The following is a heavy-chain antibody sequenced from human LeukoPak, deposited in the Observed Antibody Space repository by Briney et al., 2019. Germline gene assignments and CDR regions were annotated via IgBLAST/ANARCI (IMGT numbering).Heavy chain of an antibody. D-gene: IGHD3-10*01. Sequence: PGGSLRLSCVASGFTFSSYSMNWVRQAPGKGLEWVSYISSSSNSIYYADSVKGRFTISRDNSKNTLYLQMNSLRAEDTAVYYCAKQWFGELYDYWGQGTLVTVSS. CDR1: GFTFSSYS. V-gene: IGHV3-48*01. CDR3: AKQWFGELYDY. J-gene: IGHJ4*02. CDR2: ISSSSNSI.